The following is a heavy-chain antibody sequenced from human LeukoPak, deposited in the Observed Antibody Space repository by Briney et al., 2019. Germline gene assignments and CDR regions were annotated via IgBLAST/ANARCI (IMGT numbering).Heavy chain of an antibody. CDR1: GGSISSGDYY. Sequence: PSQTLSLTCTVSGGSISSGDYYWSWIRQPPGKGLEWIGYIYYSGSTYYNPSLKSRVTISVDTSKNQFSLKLGSVTAADTAVYYCARALSVLSMVRGPTHNWFDPWGQGTLVTVSS. V-gene: IGHV4-30-4*01. CDR2: IYYSGST. J-gene: IGHJ5*02. D-gene: IGHD3-10*01. CDR3: ARALSVLSMVRGPTHNWFDP.